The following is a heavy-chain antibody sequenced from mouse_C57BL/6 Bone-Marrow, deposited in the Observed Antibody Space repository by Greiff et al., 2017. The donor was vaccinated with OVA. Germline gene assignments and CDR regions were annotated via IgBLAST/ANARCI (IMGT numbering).Heavy chain of an antibody. J-gene: IGHJ1*03. D-gene: IGHD2-1*01. V-gene: IGHV1-81*01. Sequence: QVQLKQSGAELARPGASVKLSCKASGYTFTSYGISWVKQRTGQGLEWIGEIYPRSGNTYYNEKVKGKATLTADKSSSTAYMELRSLTSEDSAVYFCARYGNYGGWYFDVWGTGTTVTVSS. CDR2: IYPRSGNT. CDR3: ARYGNYGGWYFDV. CDR1: GYTFTSYG.